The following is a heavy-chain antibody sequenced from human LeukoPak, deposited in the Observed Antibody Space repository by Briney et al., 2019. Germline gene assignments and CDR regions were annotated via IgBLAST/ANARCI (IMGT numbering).Heavy chain of an antibody. J-gene: IGHJ4*02. D-gene: IGHD1-26*01. CDR1: GPIVSTNY. Sequence: TGGSLRLSCAVSGPIVSTNYMSWVRQAPGKGLEWVSGINWNGGSTGYADSVKGRFTISRDNAKNSLYLQMNSLRAEDTALYHCAREGGAYSGSYPLDYWGQGTLVTVSS. V-gene: IGHV3-20*01. CDR2: INWNGGST. CDR3: AREGGAYSGSYPLDY.